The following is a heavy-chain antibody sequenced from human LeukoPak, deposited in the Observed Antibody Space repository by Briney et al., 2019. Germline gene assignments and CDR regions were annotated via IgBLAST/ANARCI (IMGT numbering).Heavy chain of an antibody. CDR3: AKGKDDSSGWYFFY. CDR2: ISGSGGST. CDR1: GFTSSSYA. V-gene: IGHV3-23*01. Sequence: GGSLRLSCAASGFTSSSYAMNWVRQAPGKGLEWVSAISGSGGSTYYADSVKGRFTISRDNSKNTLYLQMSSLRADDTAVYYCAKGKDDSSGWYFFYWGQGTLVTVSS. J-gene: IGHJ4*02. D-gene: IGHD6-19*01.